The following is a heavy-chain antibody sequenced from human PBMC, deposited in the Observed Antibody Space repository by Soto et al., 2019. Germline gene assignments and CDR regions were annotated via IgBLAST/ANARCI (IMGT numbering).Heavy chain of an antibody. J-gene: IGHJ4*02. CDR3: ARHPGDYDFWSGPAYYFDY. CDR2: IYYSGST. CDR1: GGSISSYY. D-gene: IGHD3-3*01. V-gene: IGHV4-59*08. Sequence: SETLSLTCTVSGGSISSYYWSWIRQPPGKGLEWIGYIYYSGSTNYNPSLKSRVTISVDTSKNQFSLKLSSVTAADTAVYYCARHPGDYDFWSGPAYYFDYWGQGTLVTVSS.